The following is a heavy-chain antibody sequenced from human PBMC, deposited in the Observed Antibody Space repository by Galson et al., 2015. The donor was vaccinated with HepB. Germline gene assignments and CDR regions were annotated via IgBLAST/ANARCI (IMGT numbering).Heavy chain of an antibody. CDR1: GYTFTGYF. CDR3: GKDLGGSGNAFDI. CDR2: INPNSGGT. Sequence: SVKVSCKASGYTFTGYFIHWMRQAPGQGLEWVGRINPNSGGTNYAQKFQGRVAMTRDTSSSTAYLELSRLRSDDTAVYYCGKDLGGSGNAFDIWGQGTIVTVSS. D-gene: IGHD3-10*01. V-gene: IGHV1-2*06. J-gene: IGHJ3*02.